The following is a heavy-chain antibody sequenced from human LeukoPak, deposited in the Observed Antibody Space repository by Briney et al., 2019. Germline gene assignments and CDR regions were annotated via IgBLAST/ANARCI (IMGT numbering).Heavy chain of an antibody. V-gene: IGHV1-46*01. Sequence: ASVKVSCKASGYTFTAYYMHWVRQAPGQGLEWMGIINPSGGSTSYAQKFQGRVTMTRDMSTSTIYMQLSSLRSEDTAVYYCATTGRNYGGPSYYYYMDVWGKGTTVTVSS. D-gene: IGHD1-7*01. J-gene: IGHJ6*03. CDR1: GYTFTAYY. CDR2: INPSGGST. CDR3: ATTGRNYGGPSYYYYMDV.